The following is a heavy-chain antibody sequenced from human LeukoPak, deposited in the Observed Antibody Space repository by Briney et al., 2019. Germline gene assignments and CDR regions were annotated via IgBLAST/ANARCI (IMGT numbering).Heavy chain of an antibody. V-gene: IGHV1-46*01. D-gene: IGHD3-3*01. CDR2: INPSGGST. CDR1: GYTFTSYY. J-gene: IGHJ4*02. Sequence: EASVKVSCKASGYTFTSYYMHWVRQAPGQGLEWMGIINPSGGSTSYAQKFQGRVTMTRDTSMSTVYMELSSLRSEDTAVYYCAREWGGYDFWSGYPDYWGQGTLVTVSS. CDR3: AREWGGYDFWSGYPDY.